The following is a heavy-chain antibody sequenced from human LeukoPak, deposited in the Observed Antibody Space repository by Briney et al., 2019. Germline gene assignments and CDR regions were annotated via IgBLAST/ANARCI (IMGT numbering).Heavy chain of an antibody. D-gene: IGHD4-11*01. CDR1: GYSFTSYW. J-gene: IGHJ4*02. CDR3: ARLTTVTTNFDY. V-gene: IGHV5-51*01. Sequence: GESLKISCKGSGYSFTSYWIGWVRQMPGKGVEWMGIIYPGDSDTRYSPSFQGQVTIPADKSISTAYLQWSSLKDSDTAMYYCARLTTVTTNFDYWGQGTLVTVSS. CDR2: IYPGDSDT.